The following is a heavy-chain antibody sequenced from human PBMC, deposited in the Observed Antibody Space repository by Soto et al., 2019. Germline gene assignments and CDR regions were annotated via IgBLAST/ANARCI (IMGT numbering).Heavy chain of an antibody. CDR3: SRDKALQELNYYDSSGYDSTYYYYYYGMDV. D-gene: IGHD3-22*01. J-gene: IGHJ6*02. Sequence: GASVKVSCNAPGGTFSIYAISWVRQTPGQGLEWKRGIIPILSTANYAQKCQGRVTITADESTSTAYMVRRSLRSDDTAVYYCSRDKALQELNYYDSSGYDSTYYYYYYGMDVWGQGTTVTVSS. CDR2: IIPILSTA. CDR1: GGTFSIYA. V-gene: IGHV1-69*13.